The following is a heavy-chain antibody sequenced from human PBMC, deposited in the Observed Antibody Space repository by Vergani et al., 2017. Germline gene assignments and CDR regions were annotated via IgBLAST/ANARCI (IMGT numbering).Heavy chain of an antibody. D-gene: IGHD4-17*01. CDR1: GFTFSSYG. CDR3: ARPFYGDYTYDFDY. CDR2: ISYDGSNK. Sequence: QVQLVESGGGVVQPGRSLRLSCAASGFTFSSYGMHWVRQAPGKGLAWVAVISYDGSNKYYADSVKGRFTISRDNSKNTLYRQMNSLRAEDTAVYYCARPFYGDYTYDFDYWGQGTLVTVSS. J-gene: IGHJ4*02. V-gene: IGHV3-30*03.